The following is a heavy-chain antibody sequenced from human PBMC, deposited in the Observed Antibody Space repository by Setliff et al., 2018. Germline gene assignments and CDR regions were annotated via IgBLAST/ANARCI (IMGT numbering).Heavy chain of an antibody. V-gene: IGHV3-48*04. Sequence: GGSLRLSCAASGFTFSGYYMQWVRQAPGKGLEWVSYISSSGSTIYYADSVKGRFTISRDNAKNSLYLQMNSLRVEDTALYYCARKGVMGDYMDVWGQGTTVTVSS. J-gene: IGHJ6*02. D-gene: IGHD3-16*01. CDR2: ISSSGSTI. CDR1: GFTFSGYY. CDR3: ARKGVMGDYMDV.